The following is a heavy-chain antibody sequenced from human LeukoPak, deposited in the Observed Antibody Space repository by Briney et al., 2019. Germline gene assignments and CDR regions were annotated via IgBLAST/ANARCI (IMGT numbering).Heavy chain of an antibody. V-gene: IGHV4-4*02. Sequence: SGTLSLTCAVSGGSISSSNWWSWVRQPPGKGLEWIGEIYHSGSTNYNPSLKSRVTISVDKSKNQFSLKLSSVTAADTAVYYCARVINEFYGGNPTGYFDYWGQGTLVTVSS. CDR1: GGSISSSNW. CDR2: IYHSGST. D-gene: IGHD4-23*01. CDR3: ARVINEFYGGNPTGYFDY. J-gene: IGHJ4*02.